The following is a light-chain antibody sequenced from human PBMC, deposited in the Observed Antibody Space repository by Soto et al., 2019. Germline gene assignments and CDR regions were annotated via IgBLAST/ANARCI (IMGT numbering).Light chain of an antibody. CDR1: QSVGRN. V-gene: IGKV3-15*01. Sequence: EIVMTQSPATLSVSPGERATLSCRASQSVGRNLDWYQQKPGQAPRLLIYGASTRATGIPASFSGSGSGTEFKLTISSLQSEDLAIYCCQQYNHWPPLTFGGGTKVEGK. J-gene: IGKJ4*01. CDR3: QQYNHWPPLT. CDR2: GAS.